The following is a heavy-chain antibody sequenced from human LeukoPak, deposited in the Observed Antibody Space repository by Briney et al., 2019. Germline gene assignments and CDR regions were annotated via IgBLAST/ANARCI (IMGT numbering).Heavy chain of an antibody. D-gene: IGHD3-22*01. V-gene: IGHV4-34*01. Sequence: SETLSLTCAVYVGSFSGYYWSWIRQPPGKGLEWIGEINHSGSTNYNPSLKSRVTISVDTSKNQFSLRVSSVTAADTAVYYCASHPITYYYDRSGSFDYWGQGTLVTVSS. CDR1: VGSFSGYY. J-gene: IGHJ4*02. CDR3: ASHPITYYYDRSGSFDY. CDR2: INHSGST.